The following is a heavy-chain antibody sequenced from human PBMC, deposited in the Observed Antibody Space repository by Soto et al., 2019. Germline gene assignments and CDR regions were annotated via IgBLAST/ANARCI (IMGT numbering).Heavy chain of an antibody. CDR2: ISAYNGNT. J-gene: IGHJ4*02. V-gene: IGHV1-18*01. CDR3: ARDPAYCGGDCYRYFDY. Sequence: QVQLVQSGAEVKKPGASVKVSCKASGYTFTSYGISWVRQAPGQGLEWMGWISAYNGNTNYAQNLQGRVTMTTDTSTSTAYMELRSLRSDDTAVYYCARDPAYCGGDCYRYFDYWGQGTLVTVSS. CDR1: GYTFTSYG. D-gene: IGHD2-21*01.